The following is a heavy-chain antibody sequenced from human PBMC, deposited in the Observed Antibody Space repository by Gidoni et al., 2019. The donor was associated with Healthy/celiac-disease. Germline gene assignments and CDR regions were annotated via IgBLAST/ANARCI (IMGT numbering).Heavy chain of an antibody. D-gene: IGHD1-7*01. Sequence: GQLVESGGGVVRAGGALGFSCAASGFPFAGSGLSWVRQGTGKGLECVSGSNWNGGSTGYADSVKRRFTISRDNAKNSPYLQMNSLRAADTALYHCARVGPELHPPPYYYYYGMDVLGQGTTVTVSS. CDR3: ARVGPELHPPPYYYYYGMDV. CDR1: GFPFAGSG. CDR2: SNWNGGST. V-gene: IGHV3-20*01. J-gene: IGHJ6*02.